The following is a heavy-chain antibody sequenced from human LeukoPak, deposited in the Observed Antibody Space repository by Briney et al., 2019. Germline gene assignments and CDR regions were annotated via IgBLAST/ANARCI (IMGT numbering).Heavy chain of an antibody. CDR2: INTNTGNP. Sequence: GASVKVSCKASGYTFTSYAMNWVRQAPGQGLEWMGWINTNTGNPTYAQGFTGRFVFSLDTSVSTAYLQISNLLPEDTAMYYCAREILRFDIWGQGTMVTVSS. J-gene: IGHJ3*02. CDR3: AREILRFDI. CDR1: GYTFTSYA. V-gene: IGHV7-4-1*02.